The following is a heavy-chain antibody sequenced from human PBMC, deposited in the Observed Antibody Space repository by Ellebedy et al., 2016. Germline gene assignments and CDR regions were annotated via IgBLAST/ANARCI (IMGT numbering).Heavy chain of an antibody. CDR3: AKRKPIAAAGPKGHYFDY. V-gene: IGHV3-23*01. CDR2: ISGSGGST. J-gene: IGHJ4*02. CDR1: GFTFSSYA. D-gene: IGHD6-13*01. Sequence: GGSLRLXCAASGFTFSSYAMSWVRQAPGKGLEWVSAISGSGGSTYYADSVKGRFTISRDNSKNTLYLQMNSLRAEDTAVYYCAKRKPIAAAGPKGHYFDYWGQGTLVTVSS.